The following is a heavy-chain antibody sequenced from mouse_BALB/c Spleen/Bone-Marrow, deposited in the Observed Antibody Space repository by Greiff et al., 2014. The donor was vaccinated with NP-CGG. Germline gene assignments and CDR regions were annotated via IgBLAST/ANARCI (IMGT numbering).Heavy chain of an antibody. CDR2: INPSSGYT. D-gene: IGHD4-1*01. CDR3: ALANWDIGGPFAY. J-gene: IGHJ3*01. V-gene: IGHV1-4*01. CDR1: GYTFTSYT. Sequence: VQLQQSGAELARPGASVKMSCKASGYTFTSYTMHWVRQRPGQGLEWIGYINPSSGYTNYNQKFKDKATLTADKSSSTAYMQLSSRTSEDSAVYYCALANWDIGGPFAYWGQGTLVTVSA.